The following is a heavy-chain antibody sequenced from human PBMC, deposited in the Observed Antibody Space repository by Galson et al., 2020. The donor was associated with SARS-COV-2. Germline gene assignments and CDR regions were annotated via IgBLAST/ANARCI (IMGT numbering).Heavy chain of an antibody. D-gene: IGHD2-15*01. CDR1: GFTFSDYY. CDR3: ARDVYCSGGTCQSYAMDV. Sequence: GVSLKISCAASGFTFSDYYMSWIRQAPGKGLEWVSYISSRGRTIYYADSVKGRFTISRDNAQNSLHLQMNSLRAEDTAVYYCARDVYCSGGTCQSYAMDVWGLGTTVTVS. CDR2: ISSRGRTI. J-gene: IGHJ6*02. V-gene: IGHV3-11*01.